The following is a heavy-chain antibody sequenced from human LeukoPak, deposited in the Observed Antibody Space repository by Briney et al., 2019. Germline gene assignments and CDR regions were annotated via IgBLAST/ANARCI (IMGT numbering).Heavy chain of an antibody. CDR2: MNPNSGNT. CDR1: GYTFTSYD. Sequence: ASVKVSCKASGYTFTSYDINWVRQATGQGLEWMGWMNPNSGNTGYAQKFQGRVTMTRNTSISTAYMELSSLRSEDTAVYYCAGRVLRFLEWLLDYWGQGTLVTVSS. V-gene: IGHV1-8*01. D-gene: IGHD3-3*01. J-gene: IGHJ4*02. CDR3: AGRVLRFLEWLLDY.